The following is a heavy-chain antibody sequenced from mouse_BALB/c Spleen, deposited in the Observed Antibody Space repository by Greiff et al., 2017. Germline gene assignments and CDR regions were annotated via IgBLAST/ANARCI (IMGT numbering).Heavy chain of an antibody. CDR2: ISNGGGST. CDR1: GFTFSSYT. V-gene: IGHV5-12-2*01. D-gene: IGHD2-4*01. CDR3: ARHVTMITTWAMDY. J-gene: IGHJ4*01. Sequence: EVQRVESGGGLVQPGGSLKLSCAASGFTFSSYTMSWVRQTPEKRLEWVAYISNGGGSTYYPDTVKGRFTISRDNAKNTLYLQMSSLKSEDTAMYYCARHVTMITTWAMDYWGQGTSVTVSS.